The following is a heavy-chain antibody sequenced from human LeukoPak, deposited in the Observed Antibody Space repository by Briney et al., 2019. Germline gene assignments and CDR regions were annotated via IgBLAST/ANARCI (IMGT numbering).Heavy chain of an antibody. Sequence: GGSLRLSCAASGFTFSSYSMNWVRQAPGKGLAGVSYISSSSSTIYYADSVKGRFTISRDNAKDSLFLQMNSLRAQDTARYYCAREGRGHYYCSGSWGQGTLVTVSS. CDR3: AREGRGHYYCSGS. J-gene: IGHJ4*02. D-gene: IGHD3-10*01. CDR1: GFTFSSYS. CDR2: ISSSSSTI. V-gene: IGHV3-48*04.